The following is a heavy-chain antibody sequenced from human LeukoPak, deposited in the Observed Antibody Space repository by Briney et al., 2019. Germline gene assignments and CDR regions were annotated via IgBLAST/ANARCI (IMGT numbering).Heavy chain of an antibody. D-gene: IGHD1-26*01. Sequence: PGGSLRLSCAASGFTFDDYGMSWVRQAPGKGLEWVSGINWNGGSTGYADSVKGRFTISRDNAKNSLYLQMNSLRAEDMALYHCARDQGYSGSYNAFDIWGQGTMVTVSS. CDR2: INWNGGST. CDR3: ARDQGYSGSYNAFDI. CDR1: GFTFDDYG. J-gene: IGHJ3*02. V-gene: IGHV3-20*01.